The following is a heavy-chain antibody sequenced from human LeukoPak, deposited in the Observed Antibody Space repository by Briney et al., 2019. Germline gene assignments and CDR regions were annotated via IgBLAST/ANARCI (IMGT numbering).Heavy chain of an antibody. CDR1: GYTFTSYD. J-gene: IGHJ4*02. CDR3: ARGFTILVPRVLSY. Sequence: ASVKVSCKASGYTFTSYDINWVRQATGQGLEWMGWMNPNSGNTGYAQKFQGRVTMTRNTSISTAYMELSSLRSEDTAVYYCARGFTILVPRVLSYWGQGTLVTVSS. V-gene: IGHV1-8*01. D-gene: IGHD3-22*01. CDR2: MNPNSGNT.